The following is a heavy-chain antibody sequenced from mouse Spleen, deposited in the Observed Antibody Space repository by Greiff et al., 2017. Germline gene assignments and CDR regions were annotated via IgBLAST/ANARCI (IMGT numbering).Heavy chain of an antibody. CDR2: ISSGGGNT. CDR1: GFTFSSYA. CDR3: ARQGITTVVADY. J-gene: IGHJ2*01. D-gene: IGHD1-1*01. Sequence: EVQGVESGGGLVKLGGSLKLSCAASGFTFSSYAMSWVRQTPEKRLEWVATISSGGGNTYYPDSVKGRFTISRDNAKNTLYLQMSSLKSEDTAMYYCARQGITTVVADYWGQGTTLTVSS. V-gene: IGHV5-9-3*01.